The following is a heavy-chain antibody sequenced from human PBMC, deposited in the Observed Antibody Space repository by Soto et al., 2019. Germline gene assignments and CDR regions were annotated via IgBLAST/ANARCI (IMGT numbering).Heavy chain of an antibody. CDR1: GASISNSFW. D-gene: IGHD3-10*01. J-gene: IGHJ4*02. CDR2: IFHSENT. V-gene: IGHV4-4*02. CDR3: ARSHQWFGEFHLDS. Sequence: SETLSLTCAVSGASISNSFWWTWVRQPPGKGLEWIGEIFHSENTNYNPSLRSRVSFSVDKSKNQFSLRLTSVTAADTAVYFCARSHQWFGEFHLDSWGQGTLVTVST.